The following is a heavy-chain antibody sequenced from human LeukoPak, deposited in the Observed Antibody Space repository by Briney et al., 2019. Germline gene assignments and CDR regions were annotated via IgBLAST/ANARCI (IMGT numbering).Heavy chain of an antibody. Sequence: ASVRVSCKVSGYTLTELSMHWVRQAPGKGLEWVGGFDAEDGETIYAQKFQGRVTMTEDTSTDTDYMELSSLRSEDTAVYYCATQYSSGWYGHFDYWGQGTLVTVSS. D-gene: IGHD6-19*01. V-gene: IGHV1-24*01. J-gene: IGHJ4*02. CDR3: ATQYSSGWYGHFDY. CDR2: FDAEDGET. CDR1: GYTLTELS.